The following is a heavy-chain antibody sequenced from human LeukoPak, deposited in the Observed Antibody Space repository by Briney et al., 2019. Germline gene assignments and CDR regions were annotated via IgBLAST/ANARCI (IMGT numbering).Heavy chain of an antibody. J-gene: IGHJ4*02. CDR2: ISSSSSYI. CDR3: ATETGDLSGVDY. Sequence: GGSLRLSCVVSGSSFSGYDINWVRQAPGKGLEWVSSISSSSSYIYYADSVKGRFTISRDNAKNSLYLQMNSLRAEDTAVYYCATETGDLSGVDYWGQGTLVTVSS. CDR1: GSSFSGYD. D-gene: IGHD7-27*01. V-gene: IGHV3-21*01.